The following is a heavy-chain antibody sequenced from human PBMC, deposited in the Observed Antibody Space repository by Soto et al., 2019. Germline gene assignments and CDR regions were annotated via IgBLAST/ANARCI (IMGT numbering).Heavy chain of an antibody. D-gene: IGHD2-8*01. Sequence: PSQTLSLTCAISGDSVSSNSVAWNWIRQSPSRGLEWLGRTYYRSKWYNDFAPSVKSRITINADTSKNQFSLQLNSVTPEDTAVYYCARNGFKQYVSHFDFWGQGTLVTVSS. CDR1: GDSVSSNSVA. J-gene: IGHJ4*02. V-gene: IGHV6-1*01. CDR3: ARNGFKQYVSHFDF. CDR2: TYYRSKWYN.